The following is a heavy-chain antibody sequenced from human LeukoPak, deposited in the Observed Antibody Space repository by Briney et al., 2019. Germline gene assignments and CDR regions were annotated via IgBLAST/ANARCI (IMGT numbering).Heavy chain of an antibody. J-gene: IGHJ4*02. CDR2: IYYSGST. CDR3: ARKGRDYYGSGSYYPPDY. CDR1: GGSISSSSYY. Sequence: PSETLSLTCTVSGGSISSSSYYWGWIRQPPGKGLEWIGSIYYSGSTYYNPSLKSRVTISVDTSKNQFSLKLSSVTAADTAAYYCARKGRDYYGSGSYYPPDYWGQGTLVTVSS. V-gene: IGHV4-39*01. D-gene: IGHD3-10*01.